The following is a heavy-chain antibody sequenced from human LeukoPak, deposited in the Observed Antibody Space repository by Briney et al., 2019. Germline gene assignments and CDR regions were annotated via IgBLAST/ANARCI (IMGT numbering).Heavy chain of an antibody. CDR1: GFTFSSYA. Sequence: GGSLRLSCAASGFTFSSYAMHWVRQAPGKGLEWVAVISYGGSNKYYADSVKGRFTISRDNSKNTLYLQMNSLRAEDTAVYYCARDGNLGTGTTGYWGQGTLVTVSS. D-gene: IGHD1-7*01. CDR3: ARDGNLGTGTTGY. J-gene: IGHJ4*02. CDR2: ISYGGSNK. V-gene: IGHV3-30-3*01.